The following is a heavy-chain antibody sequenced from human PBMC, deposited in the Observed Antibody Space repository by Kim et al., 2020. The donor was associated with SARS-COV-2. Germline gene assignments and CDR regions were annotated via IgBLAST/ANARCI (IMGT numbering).Heavy chain of an antibody. Sequence: SVKVSCKASGGTFSSYAISWVRQAPGQGLEWMGGIIPIFGTANYAQKFQGRVTITADKSTSTAYMELSSLRSEDTAVYYCARDRGDRGHQLLPSYYYYGMDVWGQGTTVTVSS. J-gene: IGHJ6*02. CDR2: IIPIFGTA. CDR3: ARDRGDRGHQLLPSYYYYGMDV. D-gene: IGHD2-2*01. V-gene: IGHV1-69*06. CDR1: GGTFSSYA.